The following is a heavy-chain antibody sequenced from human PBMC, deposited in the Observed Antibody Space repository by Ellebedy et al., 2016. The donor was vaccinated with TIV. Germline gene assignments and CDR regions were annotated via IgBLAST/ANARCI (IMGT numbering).Heavy chain of an antibody. CDR1: GGSISSTSYY. V-gene: IGHV4-39*07. CDR2: VYYSGSN. Sequence: MPSETLSLTCSVSGGSISSTSYYWGWLRQPPGKGLEWLDNVYYSGSNNYKPSLESRVTIFVDTSKNKFSLKLRSVTAADTAVYYCARGVTDQNWGQGILVTVSS. D-gene: IGHD2-21*02. J-gene: IGHJ4*02. CDR3: ARGVTDQN.